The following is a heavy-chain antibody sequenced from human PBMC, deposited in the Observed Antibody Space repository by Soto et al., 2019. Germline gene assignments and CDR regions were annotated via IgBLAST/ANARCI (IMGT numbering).Heavy chain of an antibody. D-gene: IGHD2-2*01. V-gene: IGHV3-48*01. Sequence: GGSLRLSCAASGFTFSSYSMNWVRQAPGKGLDWFFYISSSSSTLYYADSVKGRFTISRDNAKNSLYLQMNSLRAEDTAVYYCARDIVVVPAAADAFDIWGQGTMVTVSS. CDR1: GFTFSSYS. CDR3: ARDIVVVPAAADAFDI. J-gene: IGHJ3*02. CDR2: ISSSSSTL.